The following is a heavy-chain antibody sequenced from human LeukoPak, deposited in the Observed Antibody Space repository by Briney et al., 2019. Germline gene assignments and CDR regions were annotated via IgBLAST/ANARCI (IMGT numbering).Heavy chain of an antibody. Sequence: PSETLSLTCTVSGGSISSSSYYWGWIRQPPGKGLEWIGSIYYSGSTYYNPSLKSRVTISVDTSKNQFSLNLSSVTAADTAVYYCARRGRGAGSHPYAFHIWGQGTMVTASS. CDR2: IYYSGST. CDR3: ARRGRGAGSHPYAFHI. CDR1: GGSISSSSYY. D-gene: IGHD1-26*01. J-gene: IGHJ3*02. V-gene: IGHV4-39*01.